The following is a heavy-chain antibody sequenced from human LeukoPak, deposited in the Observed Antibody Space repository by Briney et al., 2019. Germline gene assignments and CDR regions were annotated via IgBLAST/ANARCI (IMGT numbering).Heavy chain of an antibody. CDR1: GFTFSSYA. V-gene: IGHV3-23*01. D-gene: IGHD2-15*01. CDR2: ISGSGDTT. Sequence: GGSLRLSCAASGFTFSSYAMSWVRQAPGGGLEWVSAISGSGDTTYHADSVKGRFTTSRDNSENRLSLQMDSLIAEDTAVYFCAKDTTAWWYHRAYMDVWGKGTTVTVSS. J-gene: IGHJ6*03. CDR3: AKDTTAWWYHRAYMDV.